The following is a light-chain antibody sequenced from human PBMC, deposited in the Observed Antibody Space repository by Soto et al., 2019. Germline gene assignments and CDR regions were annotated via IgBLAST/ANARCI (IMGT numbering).Light chain of an antibody. CDR1: SSAVDSYNL. Sequence: QSVLTQPTSVSGSPGQSITISCTGTSSAVDSYNLVSWYQQHPGEAPKLMIYEDSKRPSEISDRFSGSKSGNTASLTISGLQAEDEADYYCCSYGGSVIFGGGIKLTVL. CDR3: CSYGGSVI. CDR2: EDS. V-gene: IGLV2-23*01. J-gene: IGLJ2*01.